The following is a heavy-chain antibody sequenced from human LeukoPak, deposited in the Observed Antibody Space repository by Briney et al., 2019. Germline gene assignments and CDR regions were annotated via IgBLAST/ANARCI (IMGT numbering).Heavy chain of an antibody. V-gene: IGHV3-30*04. CDR2: ISYDGNNK. D-gene: IGHD2-15*01. J-gene: IGHJ4*02. CDR1: GFTFSSYA. Sequence: GGSLRLSCAASGFTFSSYAMHWVRQAPGKGLEWVAVISYDGNNKYYADSVKGRLTISRDNSKNTLYLQMNSLRAEDTAVYYCAREVVLLPFDYWGQGTLVTVSS. CDR3: AREVVLLPFDY.